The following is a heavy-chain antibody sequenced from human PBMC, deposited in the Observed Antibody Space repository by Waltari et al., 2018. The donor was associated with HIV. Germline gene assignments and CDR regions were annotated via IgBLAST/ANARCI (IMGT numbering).Heavy chain of an antibody. Sequence: QVQLQESGPGLVKPSETLSLTCTVSGGSISSYYWSWIRQPPGKGLEWLGYIYYSGSTNYNPSLKSRVTISVDTSKNQFYLKLGSVTAADTAVYYCARDYDSSGYTFDYWGQGTLVTVSS. CDR3: ARDYDSSGYTFDY. CDR2: IYYSGST. CDR1: GGSISSYY. V-gene: IGHV4-59*08. D-gene: IGHD3-22*01. J-gene: IGHJ4*02.